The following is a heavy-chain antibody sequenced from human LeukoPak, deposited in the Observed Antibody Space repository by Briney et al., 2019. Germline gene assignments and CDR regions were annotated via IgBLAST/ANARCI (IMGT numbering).Heavy chain of an antibody. CDR2: MNPNSGKT. CDR1: GYTFTSYD. V-gene: IGHV1-8*01. J-gene: IGHJ6*02. Sequence: ASVKVSCKASGYTFTSYDINWVRQATGQRLEWMGWMNPNSGKTRYAQKFQGRVTMTRNTSISTAYMELSSLRSEDTAVYYCARAGEYCSSTSCYAGRFRDYYYYGMDVWGQGTTVTVSS. CDR3: ARAGEYCSSTSCYAGRFRDYYYYGMDV. D-gene: IGHD2-2*01.